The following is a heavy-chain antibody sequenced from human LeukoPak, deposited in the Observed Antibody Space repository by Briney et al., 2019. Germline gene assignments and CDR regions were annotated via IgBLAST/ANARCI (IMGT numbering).Heavy chain of an antibody. CDR1: GFTFSDYY. CDR2: ISSSGSTI. V-gene: IGHV3-11*01. CDR3: ARDSNYDTSGHYY. Sequence: PGGSLRLSCAASGFTFSDYYMSWIRQAPGKGLEWVSYISSSGSTIYYADSVKGRFTISRDNSKNTLYLQMNSLRAEDTAVYYCARDSNYDTSGHYYWGQGTLVTVSS. J-gene: IGHJ4*02. D-gene: IGHD3-22*01.